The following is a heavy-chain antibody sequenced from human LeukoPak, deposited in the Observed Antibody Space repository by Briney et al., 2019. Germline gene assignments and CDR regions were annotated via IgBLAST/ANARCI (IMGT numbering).Heavy chain of an antibody. J-gene: IGHJ3*02. CDR3: ARVVAVAGNIGAFDI. V-gene: IGHV3-33*01. D-gene: IGHD6-19*01. CDR1: GFTLSSYG. CDR2: IWCDGSNK. Sequence: GGSLRLSCAASGFTLSSYGMHWVRQAPGKGLEWVAVIWCDGSNKYYADSVKGRFTISRDNSKNTLYLQTNSLRAEDTAVYYCARVVAVAGNIGAFDIWGQGTMVTVSS.